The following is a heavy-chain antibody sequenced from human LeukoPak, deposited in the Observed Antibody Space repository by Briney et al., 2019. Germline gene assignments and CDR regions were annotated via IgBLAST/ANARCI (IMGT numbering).Heavy chain of an antibody. Sequence: SETLSLTCTVSGGSISSSGYYWGWIRQSPGKGLEWIGSIYYSGGNYYNPSLNSRVTISVDTSKNQFSLRLSSVTAADTAVYYCARGPYYFDSWGPGTLVTVSS. J-gene: IGHJ4*02. CDR3: ARGPYYFDS. CDR1: GGSISSSGYY. V-gene: IGHV4-39*07. CDR2: IYYSGGN.